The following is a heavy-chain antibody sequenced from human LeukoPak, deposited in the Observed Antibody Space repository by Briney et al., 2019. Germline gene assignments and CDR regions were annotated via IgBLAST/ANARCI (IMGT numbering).Heavy chain of an antibody. D-gene: IGHD3-16*01. CDR1: GFTFNNYA. CDR2: IFGSGGSA. Sequence: GGSLRLSCTASGFTFNNYAMYWVRQAPRKGLEWVAGIFGSGGSAHYADSVKGRFTISRDNSKNTVYLQMNSLRAEDTAVYYCAKDSGPWGERASSDYWGQGTLVTVSS. CDR3: AKDSGPWGERASSDY. J-gene: IGHJ4*02. V-gene: IGHV3-23*01.